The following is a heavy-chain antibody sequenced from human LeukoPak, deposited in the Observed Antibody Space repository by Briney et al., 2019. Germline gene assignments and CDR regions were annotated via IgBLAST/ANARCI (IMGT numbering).Heavy chain of an antibody. V-gene: IGHV3-9*01. D-gene: IGHD3-22*01. Sequence: GGSLRLSCAASGFTFDDYAMHWVRQAPGKGLGWGSGISWNSGSIGYADSVKGRFTISRENAKNSLYLQMNSLRAEDTALYYCAKDIGASDYYDSSGYYDDAFDIWGQGTMVTVSS. J-gene: IGHJ3*02. CDR3: AKDIGASDYYDSSGYYDDAFDI. CDR2: ISWNSGSI. CDR1: GFTFDDYA.